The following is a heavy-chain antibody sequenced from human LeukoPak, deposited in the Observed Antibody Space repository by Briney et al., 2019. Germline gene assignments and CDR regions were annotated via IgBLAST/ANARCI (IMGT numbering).Heavy chain of an antibody. D-gene: IGHD3-3*01. J-gene: IGHJ4*02. CDR2: ISGSGGST. CDR1: GFTFSSYT. CDR3: AKTYDFWSGYFFDY. V-gene: IGHV3-23*01. Sequence: GGSLRLSCAASGFTFSSYTMSWVRQAPGKGLEWVSAISGSGGSTYYADSVKGRFTISRDNSKNTLYLQMNSLRAEDTAVYYCAKTYDFWSGYFFDYWGQGTLVTVSS.